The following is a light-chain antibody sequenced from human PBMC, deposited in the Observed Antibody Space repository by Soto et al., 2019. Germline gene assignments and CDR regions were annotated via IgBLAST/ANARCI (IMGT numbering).Light chain of an antibody. CDR3: QQYDSYSEA. CDR1: QGIINY. CDR2: DVS. J-gene: IGKJ1*01. V-gene: IGKV1-13*02. Sequence: AIQLTQSPSYLSASVGDRVTITCRASQGIINYLAWYQQKPGKAPKLLIYDVSSLESGVPPRFSGSGSGTDFTLTISGLQPDDFATYYCQQYDSYSEAFGQGTKVDIK.